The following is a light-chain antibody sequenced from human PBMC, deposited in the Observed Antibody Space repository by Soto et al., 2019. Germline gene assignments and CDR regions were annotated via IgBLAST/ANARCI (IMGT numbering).Light chain of an antibody. CDR3: QHYNSYPLT. CDR1: QTVMSW. J-gene: IGKJ4*01. V-gene: IGKV1-5*03. CDR2: QAS. Sequence: DVQRTQSPSRLAASVGDRITVPCRSSQTVMSWLAWYQQKPGKSPKLLIYQASTLETGVPSRFSGSGSGTEFTLTIAGLQPDDFATYYCQHYNSYPLTFGGGTKVDI.